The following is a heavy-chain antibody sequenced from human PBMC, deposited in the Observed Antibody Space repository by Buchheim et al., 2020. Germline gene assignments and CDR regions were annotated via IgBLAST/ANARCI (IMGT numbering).Heavy chain of an antibody. CDR2: ISESGSAQ. J-gene: IGHJ4*02. D-gene: IGHD3-10*01. Sequence: DVQLVESGGGLVQPGGSLRLSCVVSGITFSIYGMHWVRQAPGKGLEWVSYISESGSAQYNTDSVKGRFTVSRDNGKNSVYLQMNSLRDGDTAVYYCATDMAGSGTPFFDFWGQGTL. CDR3: ATDMAGSGTPFFDF. CDR1: GITFSIYG. V-gene: IGHV3-48*02.